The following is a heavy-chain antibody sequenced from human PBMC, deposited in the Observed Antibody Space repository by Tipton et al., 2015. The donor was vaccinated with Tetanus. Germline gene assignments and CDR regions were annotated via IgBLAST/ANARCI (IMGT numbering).Heavy chain of an antibody. J-gene: IGHJ3*02. Sequence: QVQLVQSGAEVKKPGASVKVSCKASGYTFTSYAMNWVRQAPGQGLEWMGWINTNTGNPTYAQGFTGRLVFSLDTSVSTAYLQISSLKAEGTAVYYCARVAGYSSGRSLTSRFGGGIAFDIWGQGTMVTVSS. V-gene: IGHV7-4-1*02. D-gene: IGHD6-19*01. CDR2: INTNTGNP. CDR1: GYTFTSYA. CDR3: ARVAGYSSGRSLTSRFGGGIAFDI.